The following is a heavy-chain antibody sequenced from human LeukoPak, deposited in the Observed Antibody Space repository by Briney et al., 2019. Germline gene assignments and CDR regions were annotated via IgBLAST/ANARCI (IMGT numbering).Heavy chain of an antibody. V-gene: IGHV3-30*02. CDR2: IRYDGSNK. Sequence: GRSLRLSCAASGFTFSGFAMHWVRQAPGKGLEWVAFIRYDGSNKYYADSVKGRFTISRDNSKNTLYLQMNSLRAEDTAVYYCAKGGDFWSGYYPYFDYWGQGTLVTVSS. CDR1: GFTFSGFA. CDR3: AKGGDFWSGYYPYFDY. J-gene: IGHJ4*02. D-gene: IGHD3-3*01.